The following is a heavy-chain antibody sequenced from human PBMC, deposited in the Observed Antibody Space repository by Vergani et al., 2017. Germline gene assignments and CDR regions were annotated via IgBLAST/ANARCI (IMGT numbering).Heavy chain of an antibody. CDR3: ARTYRSYEMEGAFDV. D-gene: IGHD5-12*01. J-gene: IGHJ3*01. CDR2: ISGSGGTT. CDR1: GFTFSSYA. V-gene: IGHV3-23*01. Sequence: EVQLLESGGGLVQPGGSLRLSCAASGFTFSSYAMSWVRQAPGKGLEWVSAISGSGGTTYYADSVKGRFTITSDKSKNTLYLQMNSLRAGDTAVYYCARTYRSYEMEGAFDVWGQGTMVTVSS.